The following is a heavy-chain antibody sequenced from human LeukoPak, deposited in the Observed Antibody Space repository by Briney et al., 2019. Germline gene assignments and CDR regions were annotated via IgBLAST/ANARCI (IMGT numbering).Heavy chain of an antibody. Sequence: GRSLRLSCAASGFTFSSYGMHWVRQAPGKGLEWVAVISYDGSNKYYADSVKGRFTISRDNSKNTLYLQMNSLRAEDTAVYYCARELYDSSGYQFYYYYGMDVWGQGTTVTVSS. V-gene: IGHV3-30*03. J-gene: IGHJ6*02. CDR2: ISYDGSNK. CDR1: GFTFSSYG. CDR3: ARELYDSSGYQFYYYYGMDV. D-gene: IGHD3-22*01.